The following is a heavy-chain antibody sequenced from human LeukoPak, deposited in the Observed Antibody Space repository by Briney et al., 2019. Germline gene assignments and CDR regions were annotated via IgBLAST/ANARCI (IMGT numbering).Heavy chain of an antibody. Sequence: GGSLRLSCAASGFTFSSYWMSWVRQAPGKGLEWVANIKQDGSEKYYVDSVKGRFTISRDNAKNSLYLQMNSLRAEDTAVYYCAREAPYYYGSGSYFGHDAFDIWGQGTMLTVSS. CDR3: AREAPYYYGSGSYFGHDAFDI. CDR1: GFTFSSYW. CDR2: IKQDGSEK. D-gene: IGHD3-10*01. V-gene: IGHV3-7*01. J-gene: IGHJ3*02.